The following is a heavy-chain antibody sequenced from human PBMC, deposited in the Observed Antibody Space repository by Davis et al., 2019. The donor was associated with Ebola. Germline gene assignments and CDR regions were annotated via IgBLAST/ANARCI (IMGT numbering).Heavy chain of an antibody. Sequence: MPGGSLRLSCTVSGSSISSSSYYWGWIRQPPGKGLEWIGSIYYSGSTVYNPSLKSRVTISVDTSKNQFSLKLSSVTAADTAVYYCAGGRFLEWLFDYWGQGTLVTVSS. CDR1: GSSISSSSYY. CDR3: AGGRFLEWLFDY. CDR2: IYYSGST. V-gene: IGHV4-39*01. J-gene: IGHJ4*02. D-gene: IGHD3-3*01.